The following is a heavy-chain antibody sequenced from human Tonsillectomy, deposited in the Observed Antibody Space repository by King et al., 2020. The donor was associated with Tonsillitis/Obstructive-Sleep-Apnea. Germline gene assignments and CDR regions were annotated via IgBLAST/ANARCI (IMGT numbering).Heavy chain of an antibody. V-gene: IGHV4-34*01. D-gene: IGHD1-26*01. J-gene: IGHJ4*02. Sequence: VQLQQWGAGLLKPSETLSLTCAVYGGSFSGYYWSWIRQPPGKGQEWIGEINHSGSTNYNPSLKSRVTISVDTSKNQFSLKLSSVTAADTAVYYCARAGARDGREWELLPNDYWGQGTLVTVSS. CDR2: INHSGST. CDR3: ARAGARDGREWELLPNDY. CDR1: GGSFSGYY.